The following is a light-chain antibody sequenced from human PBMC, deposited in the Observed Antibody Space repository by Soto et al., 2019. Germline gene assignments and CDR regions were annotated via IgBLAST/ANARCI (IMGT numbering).Light chain of an antibody. Sequence: DIVMTQSPLSLPVTPGEPASMSCSSRDSVLHSNGYNYFDWYVQKPGQSPQRLIYLASNRASGVPDRLSGSGSGTDFSLTITSLQAGDVAVYYCHKYHSSPWTFGQGTKVDIK. CDR1: DSVLHSNGYNY. CDR3: HKYHSSPWT. J-gene: IGKJ1*01. CDR2: LAS. V-gene: IGKV2-28*01.